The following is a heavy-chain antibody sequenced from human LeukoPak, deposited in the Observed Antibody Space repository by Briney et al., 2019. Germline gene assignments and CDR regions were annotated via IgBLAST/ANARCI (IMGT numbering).Heavy chain of an antibody. V-gene: IGHV3-7*01. D-gene: IGHD1-1*01. Sequence: PGGSLRLSCAASGFTFSSYWMSWVRQAPGKGLEWVANIKQDGSAKYYVDSVKGRFTISRDNAKNSLYLQMNSLRAEDTAVYYCARDQNWNDGDALGYWGQGTLVTVSS. J-gene: IGHJ4*02. CDR2: IKQDGSAK. CDR1: GFTFSSYW. CDR3: ARDQNWNDGDALGY.